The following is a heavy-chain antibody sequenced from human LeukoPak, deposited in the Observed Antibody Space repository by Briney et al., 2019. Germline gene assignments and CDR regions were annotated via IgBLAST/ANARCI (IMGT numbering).Heavy chain of an antibody. D-gene: IGHD2-2*01. CDR1: GFAFSSYN. Sequence: PGGSLRLSCAASGFAFSSYNMNWVRQASGKGLEWVSYISSGSDTIFYADSVKGRFTISRDNAKNSLYLQMNSLRAEDTAVYYCARPYCASTSCPTFEYWGQGTLVTVSS. CDR2: ISSGSDTI. V-gene: IGHV3-48*01. CDR3: ARPYCASTSCPTFEY. J-gene: IGHJ4*02.